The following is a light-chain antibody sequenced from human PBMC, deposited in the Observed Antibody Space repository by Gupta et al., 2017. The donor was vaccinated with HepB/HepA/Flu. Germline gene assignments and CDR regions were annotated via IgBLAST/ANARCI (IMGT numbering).Light chain of an antibody. J-gene: IGKJ1*01. CDR2: GTS. CDR1: QSVSRSY. CDR3: QQYGTSPTWR. Sequence: LSPGERATLSCRASQSVSRSYLAWYQQKFGQAPRLLIYGTSSRATGIPDRFSGSGSGTDFTLTIGRLEPEDSAVYYCQQYGTSPTWRFGQGTRVEIK. V-gene: IGKV3-20*01.